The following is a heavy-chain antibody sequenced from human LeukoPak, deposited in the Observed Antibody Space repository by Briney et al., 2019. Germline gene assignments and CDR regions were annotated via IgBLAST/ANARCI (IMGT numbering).Heavy chain of an antibody. CDR1: GYTFTSYD. D-gene: IGHD3-9*01. J-gene: IGHJ5*02. V-gene: IGHV1-8*01. CDR2: MNPNSGNT. Sequence: ASVKVSCKASGYTFTSYDINWVRQATGQGLEWMGWMNPNSGNTGYAQKFQGRVTMTRNTSISTAYMELSSLRSEDTAVYYCARGQDILTGYLNWFDPWGQGTLVTVSS. CDR3: ARGQDILTGYLNWFDP.